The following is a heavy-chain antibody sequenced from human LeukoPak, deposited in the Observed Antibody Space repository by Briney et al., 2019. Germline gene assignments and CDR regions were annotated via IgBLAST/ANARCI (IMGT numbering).Heavy chain of an antibody. CDR3: ARYYSDAFDV. Sequence: GGSLRLSCAASGFSFSDYYMTWIRQAPGKGLEWLSYISNNNGRIIYYADSVKGRFTISRDNTKNSLFLQMVSLRVEDTAVYYCARYYSDAFDVWGQGTVVTVSP. CDR1: GFSFSDYY. CDR2: ISNNNGRII. J-gene: IGHJ3*01. D-gene: IGHD3-10*01. V-gene: IGHV3-11*04.